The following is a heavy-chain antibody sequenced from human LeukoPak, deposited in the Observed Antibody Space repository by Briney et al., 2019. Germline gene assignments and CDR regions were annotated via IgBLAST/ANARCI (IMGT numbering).Heavy chain of an antibody. CDR2: IWYGGSNK. CDR1: GFTFSSYG. CDR3: ARDAAVAGSLLDI. Sequence: GGSLRLSCAASGFTFSSYGMHWVRQAPGKGLEWVAVIWYGGSNKYYADSVKGRFTISRDNSKNTLYLQMNSLRAEDTAVYYCARDAAVAGSLLDIWGQGTMVTVSS. D-gene: IGHD6-19*01. J-gene: IGHJ3*02. V-gene: IGHV3-33*01.